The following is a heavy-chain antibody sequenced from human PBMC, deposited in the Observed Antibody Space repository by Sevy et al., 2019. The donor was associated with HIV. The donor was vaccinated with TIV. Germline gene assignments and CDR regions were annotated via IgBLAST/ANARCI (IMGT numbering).Heavy chain of an antibody. D-gene: IGHD3-3*01. Sequence: ASVKVSCKASGFTFTSSAVQWVRQTRGQRLQWIGWIVVGSGVTNYAQSFQERVSIIGDMSTSTVYMEVTSLTSDDTAVYYCAAEDMATDEGQFRVFAFWGQGTVVTASS. CDR1: GFTFTSSA. CDR3: AAEDMATDEGQFRVFAF. J-gene: IGHJ4*03. CDR2: IVVGSGVT. V-gene: IGHV1-58*01.